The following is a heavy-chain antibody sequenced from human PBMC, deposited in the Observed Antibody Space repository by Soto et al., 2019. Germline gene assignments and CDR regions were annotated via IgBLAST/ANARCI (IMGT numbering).Heavy chain of an antibody. V-gene: IGHV1-8*01. D-gene: IGHD3-10*01. J-gene: IGHJ3*02. CDR3: ARGFNYHASGDDAFDI. Sequence: QVQLVQSGAEVKKPGASVKVSCKASGYTFTSYDINWVRQATGQGLEWMGWMNPNSGNTGYAQKFQGRVTMTRNASLSTAYMELSSLRFDDTAIDYCARGFNYHASGDDAFDISGQGTMVTVSS. CDR1: GYTFTSYD. CDR2: MNPNSGNT.